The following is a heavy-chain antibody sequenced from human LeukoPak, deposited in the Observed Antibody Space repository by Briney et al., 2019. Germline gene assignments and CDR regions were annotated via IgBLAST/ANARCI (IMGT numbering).Heavy chain of an antibody. CDR1: GYSISSGYF. V-gene: IGHV4-59*01. J-gene: IGHJ2*01. Sequence: SEILSLTCNVSGYSISSGYFWGWIRQPPGKGLEWIGYIFYSGSTNYNPSLKSRVTISVDTSKNQFSLKLSSVTAADTAVYYCARVYYSNSYDYWYFDLWGRGTLVTVSS. CDR2: IFYSGST. D-gene: IGHD6-13*01. CDR3: ARVYYSNSYDYWYFDL.